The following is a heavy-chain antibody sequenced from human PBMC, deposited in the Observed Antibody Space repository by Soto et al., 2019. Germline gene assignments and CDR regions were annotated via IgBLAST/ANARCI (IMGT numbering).Heavy chain of an antibody. Sequence: SETLSLTCAISGDSVSSNSAAWNWLRQSPSRGLEWLGRTYYRSKWYNDYVVSVKSRITINPDTSKNQFSLQLNSVTPEDTAVYYCARERGVLSEAFDIWGQGTVVTVSS. CDR2: TYYRSKWYN. V-gene: IGHV6-1*01. CDR1: GDSVSSNSAA. J-gene: IGHJ3*02. D-gene: IGHD3-10*01. CDR3: ARERGVLSEAFDI.